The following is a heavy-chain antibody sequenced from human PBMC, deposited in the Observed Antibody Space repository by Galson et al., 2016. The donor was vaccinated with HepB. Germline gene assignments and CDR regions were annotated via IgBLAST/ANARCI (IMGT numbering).Heavy chain of an antibody. CDR1: GYTFTNYG. V-gene: IGHV1-18*01. CDR3: ARGDYASGRSDFDY. CDR2: ISAYNGDT. Sequence: SVKVSCKASGYTFTNYGISWVRQAPEQGLEWMGWISAYNGDTSYAQKLQGRVTMTTDTSTSTAYMELRSLRSVDTAVYYCARGDYASGRSDFDYWGQGTLVTVSS. D-gene: IGHD3-10*01. J-gene: IGHJ4*02.